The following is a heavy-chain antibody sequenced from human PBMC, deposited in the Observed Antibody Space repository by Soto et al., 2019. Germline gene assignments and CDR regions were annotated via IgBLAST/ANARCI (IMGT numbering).Heavy chain of an antibody. D-gene: IGHD2-15*01. V-gene: IGHV4-39*01. CDR1: GGSISSSSYY. Sequence: SETLSLTCTVSGGSISSSSYYWGWIRQPPGKGLEWIGSIYYSGSTYYNPSLKSRVTISVDTSKNQFSLKLSSVTAADTAVYYCARHTPAISISNHWGQGTLVTVSS. CDR3: ARHTPAISISNH. CDR2: IYYSGST. J-gene: IGHJ4*02.